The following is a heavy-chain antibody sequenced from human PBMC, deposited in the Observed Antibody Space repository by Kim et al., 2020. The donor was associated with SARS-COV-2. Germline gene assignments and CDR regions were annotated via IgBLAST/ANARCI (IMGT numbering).Heavy chain of an antibody. D-gene: IGHD4-17*01. V-gene: IGHV4-30-2*05. CDR3: ARGLRLYYYYMDV. Sequence: YNPSLKSRGTIPVDTSKNQFSRKLSSVTAADTAVYYCARGLRLYYYYMDVWGKGTTVTVSS. J-gene: IGHJ6*03.